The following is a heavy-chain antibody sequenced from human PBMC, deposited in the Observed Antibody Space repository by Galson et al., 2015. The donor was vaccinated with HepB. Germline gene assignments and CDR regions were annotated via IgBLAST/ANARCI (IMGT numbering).Heavy chain of an antibody. J-gene: IGHJ5*01. D-gene: IGHD5-12*01. Sequence: ETLSLTCTVSGGSISNSRFHWGWIRQSPGKGLEWIASIYDSGSTLYNPSLKSRVTISVDTSKNQFSLRLSSVTAADTAVYYCARHGQSGNTHAGWFDYWGQGTLGAVSS. V-gene: IGHV4-39*01. CDR3: ARHGQSGNTHAGWFDY. CDR2: IYDSGST. CDR1: GGSISNSRFH.